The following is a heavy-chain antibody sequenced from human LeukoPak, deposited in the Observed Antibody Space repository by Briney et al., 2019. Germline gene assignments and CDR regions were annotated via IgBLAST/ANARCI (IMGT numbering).Heavy chain of an antibody. V-gene: IGHV5-51*01. CDR2: IFPGDSDT. J-gene: IGHJ3*02. Sequence: ESLKISCKASGNSITTYWIGWVRQKPGKGLEWMGLIFPGDSDTKYSPSFQGQVTISADKSTSTAYLQWSSLKASDTAMYYCATYFAGAETFDIWGQGTMVTVSS. CDR1: GNSITTYW. D-gene: IGHD3-16*01. CDR3: ATYFAGAETFDI.